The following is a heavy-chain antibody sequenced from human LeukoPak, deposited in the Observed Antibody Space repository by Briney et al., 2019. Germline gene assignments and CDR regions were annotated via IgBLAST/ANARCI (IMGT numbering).Heavy chain of an antibody. Sequence: ASVKVSCKASGYTFTSYGISWVRQAPGQGLEWMGWISAYNGNTNYAQKLQGRVTITADESTSTAYMELSSLRSEDTAVYYCARDQSIQPSWFDPWGQGTLVTVSS. V-gene: IGHV1-18*01. D-gene: IGHD5-18*01. CDR2: ISAYNGNT. CDR3: ARDQSIQPSWFDP. J-gene: IGHJ5*02. CDR1: GYTFTSYG.